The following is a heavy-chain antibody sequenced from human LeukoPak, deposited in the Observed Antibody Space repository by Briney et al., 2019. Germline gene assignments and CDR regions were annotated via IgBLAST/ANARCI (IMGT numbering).Heavy chain of an antibody. J-gene: IGHJ5*02. V-gene: IGHV1-18*01. CDR3: ARDEARYSSGYYPNWFDP. D-gene: IGHD3-22*01. CDR1: VYTFTSYG. CDR2: ISGYNGYK. Sequence: ASVKVSCKASVYTFTSYGISGVRQAPGQGLEWMGRISGYNGYKQFAHNPQGIDTMTTDTSTSTAYIELRSLRSDDTAVYYCARDEARYSSGYYPNWFDPWGQGTLVTVSS.